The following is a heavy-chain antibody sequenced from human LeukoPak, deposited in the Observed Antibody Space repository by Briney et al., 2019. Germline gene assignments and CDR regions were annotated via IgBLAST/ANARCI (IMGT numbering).Heavy chain of an antibody. D-gene: IGHD6-19*01. V-gene: IGHV1-18*01. Sequence: ASVKVSCKASGYTFTSYGISWVRQAPGQGLEWMGWISAYNGNTNYAQKLQRRVTMTIDTSTSTAYMELRSLRSDDTAVYYCAMSYSSGWYEDYWGQGTLVTVSS. CDR3: AMSYSSGWYEDY. CDR2: ISAYNGNT. J-gene: IGHJ4*02. CDR1: GYTFTSYG.